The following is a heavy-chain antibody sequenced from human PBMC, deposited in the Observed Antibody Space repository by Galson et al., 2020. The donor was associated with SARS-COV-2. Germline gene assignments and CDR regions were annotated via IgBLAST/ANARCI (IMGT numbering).Heavy chain of an antibody. CDR2: IHPGDSDT. CDR1: GYRFTNYW. J-gene: IGHJ3*01. Sequence: HGESLKISCQASGYRFTNYWIAWVRQMPGKGPEWMGIIHPGDSDTSYSPSFEGQVTISADKSSNTAYLQWSGLKSSDTATYYCARAYATSWEIWDGFDVWGQGTGITVSS. CDR3: ARAYATSWEIWDGFDV. D-gene: IGHD2-2*01. V-gene: IGHV5-51*01.